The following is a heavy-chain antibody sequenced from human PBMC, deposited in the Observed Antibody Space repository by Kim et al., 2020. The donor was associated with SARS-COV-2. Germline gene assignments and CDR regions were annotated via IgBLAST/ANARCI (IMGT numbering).Heavy chain of an antibody. V-gene: IGHV4-39*07. CDR3: ARGAYVCGMDV. J-gene: IGHJ6*02. Sequence: SETLSLTCAVSGGSISNVGYYWGWIRQRPGMGLEWIGSIYDSGSTYYNPSLKSRVTISLDRSQTQFFLKLSPVTAADTAAYYCARGAYVCGMDVWC. CDR1: GGSISNVGYY. CDR2: IYDSGST. D-gene: IGHD3-16*01.